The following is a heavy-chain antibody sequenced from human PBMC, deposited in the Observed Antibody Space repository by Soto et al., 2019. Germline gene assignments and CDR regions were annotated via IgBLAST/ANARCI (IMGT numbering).Heavy chain of an antibody. CDR2: IYYSGST. CDR1: GGSISSGDYY. CDR3: AHYSSGRAFDI. D-gene: IGHD6-19*01. V-gene: IGHV4-30-4*01. Sequence: TLSLTCTVSGGSISSGDYYWSWIRQPPGKGLEWIGYIYYSGSTYYNPSLKSRVTISVDTSKNQFSLKLSSVTAADTAVYYSAHYSSGRAFDIWGQGTMVTVS. J-gene: IGHJ3*02.